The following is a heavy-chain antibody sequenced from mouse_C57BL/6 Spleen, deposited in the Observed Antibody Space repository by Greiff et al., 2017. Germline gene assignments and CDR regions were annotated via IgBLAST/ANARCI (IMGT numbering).Heavy chain of an antibody. CDR1: GFNIKDYY. CDR3: TTDYYGSRGWFAY. V-gene: IGHV14-1*01. Sequence: EVQLQQSGAELVRPGASVKLSCTASGFNIKDYYMHWVKQRPEQGLEWIGRIDPEDGDTEYAPKFQGKATMTADTSSNTAYLPLSSLTSEDTAVYYCTTDYYGSRGWFAYWGQGTLVTVSA. CDR2: IDPEDGDT. D-gene: IGHD1-1*01. J-gene: IGHJ3*01.